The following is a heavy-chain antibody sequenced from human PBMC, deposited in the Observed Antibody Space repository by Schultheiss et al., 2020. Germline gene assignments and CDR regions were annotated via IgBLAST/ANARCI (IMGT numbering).Heavy chain of an antibody. CDR3: ARDTVTRHDY. CDR2: MNPNSGNT. Sequence: ASVKVSCKASGYTFTGYYIHWVRQATGQGLEWMGWMNPNSGNTGYAQKFQGRVTMTRDTSISTVYMELNRLSSDDTAVFYCARDTVTRHDYWGQGTLVNVSA. D-gene: IGHD5-18*01. CDR1: GYTFTGYY. V-gene: IGHV1-2*02. J-gene: IGHJ4*02.